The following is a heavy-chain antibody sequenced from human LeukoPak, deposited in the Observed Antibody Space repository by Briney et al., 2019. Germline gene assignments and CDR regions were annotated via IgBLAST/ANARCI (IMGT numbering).Heavy chain of an antibody. V-gene: IGHV1-69*05. CDR1: GGTFSSYA. D-gene: IGHD4-17*01. J-gene: IGHJ4*02. CDR2: IIPIFGTA. CDR3: ARAGGYGDYDLFGVY. Sequence: SVKVSCKASGGTFSSYAISWVRQAPGQGLEWMGGIIPIFGTANYAQKFQGRVTITTDESTSTAYMELSRLRCEDTAVYYCARAGGYGDYDLFGVYWGQGTLVTVSS.